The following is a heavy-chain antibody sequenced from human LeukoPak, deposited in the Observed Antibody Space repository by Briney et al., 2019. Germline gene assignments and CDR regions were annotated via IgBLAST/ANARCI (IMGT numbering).Heavy chain of an antibody. Sequence: ASVKVSCKASGYTITGYYMHWVRQAPGQGLEWMGRINPNSGGTNYAQKFQGRVTMTRDTSISTAYMELSRLRSDDTAVYYCARGIVGATSYFDYWGQGTLVTVSS. J-gene: IGHJ4*02. CDR1: GYTITGYY. CDR2: INPNSGGT. V-gene: IGHV1-2*06. CDR3: ARGIVGATSYFDY. D-gene: IGHD1-26*01.